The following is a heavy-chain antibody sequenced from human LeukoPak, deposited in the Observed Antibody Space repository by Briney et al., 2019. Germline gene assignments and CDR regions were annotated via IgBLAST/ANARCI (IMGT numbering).Heavy chain of an antibody. CDR3: ARATSGCGGICPFDW. CDR1: GGSKNVFF. Sequence: ETEPLTCRLSGGSKNVFFGSWLRESAGGGLEGIGRIDSRGLANYSASFKGRVPLSLHTPKDQFSLTLTSVTAADTAVYYCARATSGCGGICPFDWWGQGNLVTVSS. CDR2: IDSRGLA. J-gene: IGHJ4*02. D-gene: IGHD2-15*01. V-gene: IGHV4-4*07.